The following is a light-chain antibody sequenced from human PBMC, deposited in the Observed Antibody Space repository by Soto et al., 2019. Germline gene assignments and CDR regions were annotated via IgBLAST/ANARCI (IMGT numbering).Light chain of an antibody. V-gene: IGLV2-11*01. J-gene: IGLJ2*01. Sequence: QSALTQPRSVSGSPGQSVTISCTGTTSDVGGYNYVSWYQQHPGKAPKLIIYDVNKRPLGVPDRFSGSKSGNTASLTISGLEAEDEADYYCCSYAGSYSIFGGGTKLTVL. CDR1: TSDVGGYNY. CDR3: CSYAGSYSI. CDR2: DVN.